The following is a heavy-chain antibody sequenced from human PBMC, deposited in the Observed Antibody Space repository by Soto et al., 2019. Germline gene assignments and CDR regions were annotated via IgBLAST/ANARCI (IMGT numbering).Heavy chain of an antibody. Sequence: PGGSMRLACASSGFSFMGYGMHWVLQAPGKGLEWVAAISNDGRTKYYADSVKGRFTISRENAKNSLYLQMNSLRAGDTAVYYCARTRAGARTMDVWGQGTTVTVSS. D-gene: IGHD6-19*01. CDR3: ARTRAGARTMDV. V-gene: IGHV3-33*01. J-gene: IGHJ6*02. CDR1: GFSFMGYG. CDR2: ISNDGRTK.